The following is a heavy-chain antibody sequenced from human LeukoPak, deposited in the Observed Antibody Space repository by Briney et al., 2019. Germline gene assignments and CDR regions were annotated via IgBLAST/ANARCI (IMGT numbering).Heavy chain of an antibody. CDR1: GFTFSSPS. CDR3: ARGGYSSGWPNPKHWFDP. V-gene: IGHV3-48*04. Sequence: HPGGSLRLSCAASGFTFSSPSMNWVRQAPGKGLEWVSYISSSSSTIYYADSVKGRFTISRDNAKNSLYLQMNSLRAEDTAVYYCARGGYSSGWPNPKHWFDPWGQGTLVTVSS. J-gene: IGHJ5*02. D-gene: IGHD6-19*01. CDR2: ISSSSSTI.